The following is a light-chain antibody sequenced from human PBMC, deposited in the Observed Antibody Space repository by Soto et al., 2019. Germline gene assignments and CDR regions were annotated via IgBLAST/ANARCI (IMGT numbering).Light chain of an antibody. CDR2: DVT. CDR1: SSDVGGYNY. V-gene: IGLV2-11*01. Sequence: QSALTQPASVSGSPGQSITISCTGTSSDVGGYNYVSWYQQHPGKAPRLMIYDVTKRPSGVPDRFSGSKSGNTASLTISGLQADDEADYYCFSYAGYYILMFGGGTKVTVL. CDR3: FSYAGYYILM. J-gene: IGLJ3*02.